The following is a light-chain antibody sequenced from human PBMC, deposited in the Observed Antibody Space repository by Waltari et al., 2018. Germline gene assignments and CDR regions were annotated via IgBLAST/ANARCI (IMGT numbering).Light chain of an antibody. Sequence: QSALTQPASVSGSPGQSITISCTGTSSDVGGSNYVSWYQQHPGKAPKRMIYDVSKRPSGVSNRFSGSKSGNTASLTIFGLQAEDEADYYCCSYAGSSTWVFGGGTKLTVL. J-gene: IGLJ2*01. CDR1: SSDVGGSNY. CDR2: DVS. CDR3: CSYAGSSTWV. V-gene: IGLV2-23*02.